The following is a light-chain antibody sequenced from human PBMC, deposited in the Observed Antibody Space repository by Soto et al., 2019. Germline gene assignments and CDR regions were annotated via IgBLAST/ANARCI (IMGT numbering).Light chain of an antibody. CDR3: QYYDSSLSVVV. J-gene: IGLJ2*01. Sequence: QSELTQPPSVSGAPGQRVTISCTGSSSNIGAGYDVHWYQHLPGTAPILLIYGNSNRPSGVPDRFSGSKSSTSASLAITGLQAEDEADYECQYYDSSLSVVVFGGGTKVTVL. CDR2: GNS. V-gene: IGLV1-40*01. CDR1: SSNIGAGYD.